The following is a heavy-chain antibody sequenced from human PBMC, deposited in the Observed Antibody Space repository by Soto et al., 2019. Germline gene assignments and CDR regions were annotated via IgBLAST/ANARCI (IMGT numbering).Heavy chain of an antibody. Sequence: GGSLRLSCAASGFTFSRYWVSWVRQAPGKGPEWVASIKQDGSQIYYVDSVEGRFTISRDNTKSSLYLQMNSLRGEDTAVYYCAREYRWGRGTLVTVSS. CDR3: AREYR. D-gene: IGHD1-1*01. V-gene: IGHV3-7*01. J-gene: IGHJ4*02. CDR2: IKQDGSQI. CDR1: GFTFSRYW.